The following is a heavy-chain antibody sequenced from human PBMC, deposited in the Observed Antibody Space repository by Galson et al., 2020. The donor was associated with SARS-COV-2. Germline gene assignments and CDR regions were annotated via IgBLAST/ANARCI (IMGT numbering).Heavy chain of an antibody. V-gene: IGHV3-64D*06. D-gene: IGHD5-18*01. CDR3: VSVFGGYSYGRAWFDP. CDR2: ISSNGGST. Sequence: GESLKISCSASGFTFSSYAMHWVRQAPGKGLEYVSAISSNGGSTYYADSVKGRFTISRDNSKNTLYLQMSSLRAEDTAVYYCVSVFGGYSYGRAWFDPWGQGTLVTVSS. J-gene: IGHJ5*02. CDR1: GFTFSSYA.